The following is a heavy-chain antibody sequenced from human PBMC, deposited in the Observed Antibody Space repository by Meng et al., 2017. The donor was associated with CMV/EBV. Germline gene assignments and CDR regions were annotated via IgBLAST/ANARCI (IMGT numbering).Heavy chain of an antibody. D-gene: IGHD4/OR15-4a*01. CDR3: ARDGAGDEGYFDY. CDR2: ISYDGSNK. J-gene: IGHJ4*02. V-gene: IGHV3-30-3*01. Sequence: ASGFTFSSYAMHWVRQAPGKGLEWVAVISYDGSNKYYADSVKGRFTISRDNSKNTLYLQMNSLRAEDTAVYYCARDGAGDEGYFDYWGQGTLVTVSS. CDR1: GFTFSSYA.